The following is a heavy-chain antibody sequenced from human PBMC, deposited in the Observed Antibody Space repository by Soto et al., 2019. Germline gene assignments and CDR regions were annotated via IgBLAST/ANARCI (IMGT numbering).Heavy chain of an antibody. Sequence: EVQLEESGGDLVQPGGSLRLSCAASGFTFSNYWMSWVRQAPGKGLEWVANIKGDGSASNYVDSVRGRFSISRDNAKTSLYLQMNSLRVEDTAVYYCARDTGYHSGWGNWGQGTLVTVSS. CDR3: ARDTGYHSGWGN. J-gene: IGHJ4*02. CDR2: IKGDGSAS. V-gene: IGHV3-7*04. D-gene: IGHD6-19*01. CDR1: GFTFSNYW.